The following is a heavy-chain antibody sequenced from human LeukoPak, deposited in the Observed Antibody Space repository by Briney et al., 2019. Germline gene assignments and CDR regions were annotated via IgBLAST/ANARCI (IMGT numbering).Heavy chain of an antibody. V-gene: IGHV3-23*01. CDR2: ISGSGGST. CDR3: AKQETVLWFGES. CDR1: GFTFSSYG. Sequence: GGSLRLSCAASGFTFSSYGMSWVRQAPGKGLEWVSAISGSGGSTYYADSVKGRFTISRDNSKNTLYLQMNSLRAEDTAVYYCAKQETVLWFGESWGQGTLVTVSS. D-gene: IGHD3-10*01. J-gene: IGHJ5*02.